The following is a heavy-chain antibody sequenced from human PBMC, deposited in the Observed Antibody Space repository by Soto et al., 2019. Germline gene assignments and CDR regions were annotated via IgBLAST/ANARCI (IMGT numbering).Heavy chain of an antibody. CDR3: ARESEDLTSNFDY. J-gene: IGHJ4*02. Sequence: EVPLVESGGGLVKPGGSLRLSCAASGFTFTRYSMNWVRQVPGKGLEWVSSISSTTNYIYYGDSMKGRFTISRDNAKNSLYLEMNSLRAEDTAVYYCARESEDLTSNFDYWGQGTLVTVSS. V-gene: IGHV3-21*06. CDR1: GFTFTRYS. CDR2: ISSTTNYI.